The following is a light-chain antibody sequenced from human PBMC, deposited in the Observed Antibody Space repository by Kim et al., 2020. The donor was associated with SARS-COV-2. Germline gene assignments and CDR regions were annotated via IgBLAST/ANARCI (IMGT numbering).Light chain of an antibody. Sequence: QPVLTQSPSASGTPGQRVTISCSGSNSNIGVNTVNWYQQFPGTAPKLLIYRNNQRPSGVPDRFSGSKSGTSASLALSGLLSEDEADYYCATWDDSLNAWVFGGGTQLTVL. V-gene: IGLV1-44*01. CDR1: NSNIGVNT. J-gene: IGLJ3*02. CDR3: ATWDDSLNAWV. CDR2: RNN.